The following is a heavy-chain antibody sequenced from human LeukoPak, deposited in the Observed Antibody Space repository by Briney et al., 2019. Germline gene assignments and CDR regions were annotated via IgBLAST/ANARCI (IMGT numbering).Heavy chain of an antibody. Sequence: GASVKVSCKASGYTFTSYAMNWVRQAPGQGLEWMGWINPNSGGTNYAQKFQGRVTMTRDTSISTAYMELSRPRSDDTAVYYCARDRELLSPPGDAFDIWGQGTMVTVSS. CDR1: GYTFTSYA. CDR3: ARDRELLSPPGDAFDI. D-gene: IGHD1-26*01. V-gene: IGHV1-2*02. J-gene: IGHJ3*02. CDR2: INPNSGGT.